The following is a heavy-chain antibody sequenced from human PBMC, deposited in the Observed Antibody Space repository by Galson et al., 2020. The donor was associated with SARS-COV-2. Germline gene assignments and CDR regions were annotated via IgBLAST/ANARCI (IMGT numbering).Heavy chain of an antibody. J-gene: IGHJ4*02. CDR3: ARGGEWELPYYFDY. V-gene: IGHV3-30*04. CDR1: VFTFSNYV. D-gene: IGHD1-26*01. Sequence: GGSLRLSCAASVFTFSNYVMHLVRQAPGKGPEWVAVISSDGSNSFYADSLKGRFTISRDNSKSTLYLQMNSLRAEDTAVYYCARGGEWELPYYFDYWGQGTLVTVSS. CDR2: ISSDGSNS.